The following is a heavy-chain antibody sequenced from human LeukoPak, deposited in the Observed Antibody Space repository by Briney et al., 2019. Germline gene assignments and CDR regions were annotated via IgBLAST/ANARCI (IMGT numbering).Heavy chain of an antibody. D-gene: IGHD2-8*01. CDR1: GFTFSSSW. CDR2: IKHDGSTK. Sequence: GGSQRLSCAASGFTFSSSWMAWVRQAPGKGLEWVANIKHDGSTKHSVDSVTGRFTISRDNAKNSLYLQMNSLRAEDTAVYYCARDTDGNLDHWGQGTLVTVSS. CDR3: ARDTDGNLDH. J-gene: IGHJ4*02. V-gene: IGHV3-7*01.